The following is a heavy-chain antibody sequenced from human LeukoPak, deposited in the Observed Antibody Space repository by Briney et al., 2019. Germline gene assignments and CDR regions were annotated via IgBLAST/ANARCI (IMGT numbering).Heavy chain of an antibody. CDR2: ISGSGDST. CDR1: GLNFINYA. D-gene: IGHD2-15*01. V-gene: IGHV3-23*01. Sequence: GGSLRLSCAASGLNFINYAMSWVRQAPGKGLEWVSTISGSGDSTYYADSVKGRFTVSRDNSKNTLYLQMNSLRAEDTAAYYCAKRPFGYCSGGSCYVGYFDYWGQGTLVTVSS. CDR3: AKRPFGYCSGGSCYVGYFDY. J-gene: IGHJ4*02.